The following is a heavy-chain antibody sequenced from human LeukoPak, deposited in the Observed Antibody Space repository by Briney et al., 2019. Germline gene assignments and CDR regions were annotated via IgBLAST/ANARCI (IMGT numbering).Heavy chain of an antibody. CDR2: IGGSSRSI. V-gene: IGHV3-48*01. CDR1: GFTFSSYA. J-gene: IGHJ3*02. Sequence: GGSLRLSCAASGFTFSSYAMSWVRQAPGKGLEWISYIGGSSRSISYADSVKGRFTISRDNAKNSLYLQMNSLRAEDTALYYCARDLLHAFDIWGQGTTVTVSS. CDR3: ARDLLHAFDI.